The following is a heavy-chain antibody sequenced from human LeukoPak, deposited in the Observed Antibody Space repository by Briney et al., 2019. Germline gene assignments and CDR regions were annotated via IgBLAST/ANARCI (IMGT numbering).Heavy chain of an antibody. CDR3: ARDGNLPTVPAAIIDIDY. CDR2: INPSGGST. V-gene: IGHV1-46*01. Sequence: ASVTVSCKASGYTFTSYYMHWVRQAPGQGLEWMGIINPSGGSTSYAQKFQGRVTMTRDTSTSTVYMELSSLRSEDTAVYYCARDGNLPTVPAAIIDIDYWGQGTLVTVSS. J-gene: IGHJ4*02. D-gene: IGHD2-2*02. CDR1: GYTFTSYY.